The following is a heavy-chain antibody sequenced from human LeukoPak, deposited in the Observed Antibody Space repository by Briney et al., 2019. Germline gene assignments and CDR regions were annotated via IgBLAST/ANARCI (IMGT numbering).Heavy chain of an antibody. CDR3: ARLLRWSEDGFDI. V-gene: IGHV4-59*08. D-gene: IGHD2-15*01. J-gene: IGHJ3*02. Sequence: SETLSLTCTVSVGTNSNYFWSWIRQSPGKGLECIGYIHDTGRTKYNPSLESRVTISIDTSNQFSLTLRSVTAADTAVYYCARLLRWSEDGFDIWGQGTMVAISS. CDR1: VGTNSNYF. CDR2: IHDTGRT.